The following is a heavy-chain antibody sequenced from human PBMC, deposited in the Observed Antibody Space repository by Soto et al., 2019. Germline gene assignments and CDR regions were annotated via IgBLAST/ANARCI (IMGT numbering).Heavy chain of an antibody. D-gene: IGHD3-16*01. CDR2: IYYSGST. J-gene: IGHJ3*02. CDR3: ARVMITFGGVIIGDAFDI. V-gene: IGHV4-59*01. CDR1: GGSISSYY. Sequence: QVQLQESGPGLVKPSETLSLTCTVSGGSISSYYWSWIRQPPGKGLEWIGYIYYSGSTNYNPSLKSRVTIAEDTSKNQFSLKLSSVTAADTAVYYCARVMITFGGVIIGDAFDIWGQGTMVTVSS.